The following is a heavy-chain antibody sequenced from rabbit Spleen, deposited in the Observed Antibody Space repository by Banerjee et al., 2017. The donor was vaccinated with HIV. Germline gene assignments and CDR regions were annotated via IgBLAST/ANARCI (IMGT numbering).Heavy chain of an antibody. D-gene: IGHD1-1*01. CDR1: GFSFSSSYY. V-gene: IGHV1S40*01. J-gene: IGHJ4*01. CDR3: ARDLDGVIGWNFGW. Sequence: QSLEESGGDLVKPGASLTLTCKASGFSFSSSYYMCWVRQAPGKGLELIACIYATNSVTYYASWAKGRFTISKASSTTVTLQMTSLTAADTATYFCARDLDGVIGWNFGWWGPGTLVTVS. CDR2: IYATNSVT.